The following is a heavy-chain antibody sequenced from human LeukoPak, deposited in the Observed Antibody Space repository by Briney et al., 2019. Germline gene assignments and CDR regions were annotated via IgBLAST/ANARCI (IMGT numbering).Heavy chain of an antibody. CDR1: GGSISSGSYY. Sequence: TLSLTCTVSGGSISSGSYYWSWIRQPAGKGLEWIGRIYTSGSTNYNPSLKSRVTISVDTSKNQFSLKLSSVTAADTAVYYCARIDFHNYYYYYMDVWGKGTTVTVSS. CDR3: ARIDFHNYYYYYMDV. V-gene: IGHV4-61*02. CDR2: IYTSGST. D-gene: IGHD3-3*01. J-gene: IGHJ6*03.